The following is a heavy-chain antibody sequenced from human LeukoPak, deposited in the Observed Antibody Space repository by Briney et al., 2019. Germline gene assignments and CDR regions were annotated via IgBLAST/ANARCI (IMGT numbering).Heavy chain of an antibody. D-gene: IGHD6-19*01. CDR2: IYYSGST. V-gene: IGHV4-59*01. Sequence: SETLSLTCTVSGGSISSYYWSWIRQPPGEGLEWIGYIYYSGSTNYNPSLKSRVTISVDTSKNQFSLKLSSVTAADTAVYYCARYSSGWPYYFDYWGQGTLVTVSS. CDR3: ARYSSGWPYYFDY. J-gene: IGHJ4*02. CDR1: GGSISSYY.